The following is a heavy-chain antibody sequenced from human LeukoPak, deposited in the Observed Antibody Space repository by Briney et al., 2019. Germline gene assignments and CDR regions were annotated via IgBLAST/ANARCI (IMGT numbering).Heavy chain of an antibody. D-gene: IGHD3-22*01. CDR3: AGVGAGGDYDSSGYYHDAFDI. CDR2: IQYNGNNK. Sequence: GGSLRLSCAASGFTFNNFGMHWVRQAPGKGLEWVTFIQYNGNNKYYADSVKGRFTISRDNAKNSLYLQMNSLRAEDTAVYYCAGVGAGGDYDSSGYYHDAFDIWGQGTMVTVSS. V-gene: IGHV3-30*12. CDR1: GFTFNNFG. J-gene: IGHJ3*02.